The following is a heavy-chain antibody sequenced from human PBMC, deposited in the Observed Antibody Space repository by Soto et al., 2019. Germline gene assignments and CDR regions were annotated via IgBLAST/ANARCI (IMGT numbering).Heavy chain of an antibody. J-gene: IGHJ4*02. V-gene: IGHV4-31*03. CDR3: ARDAGDYYDSSGYYFDY. Sequence: QVQLQESGPGRVKPSQTLSLTCTVSGGSISSGGYYWSWIRQHPGKGLEWIGYIYYSGSTYYNPSLKSRVTRSVGTSKNQFSLKLSSVTAADTAVYYCARDAGDYYDSSGYYFDYWGQGTLVTVSS. D-gene: IGHD3-22*01. CDR1: GGSISSGGYY. CDR2: IYYSGST.